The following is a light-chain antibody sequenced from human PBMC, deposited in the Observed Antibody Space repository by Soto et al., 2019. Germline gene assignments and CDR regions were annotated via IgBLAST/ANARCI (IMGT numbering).Light chain of an antibody. Sequence: DSQMTQSPSSLSASVGDRDTITCRASQSISSYLNWYQQKPGKAPKLLIYAASSLQSGVPSRFSGSGSGTDFTLTISSLQPEDFATYYCQQSYSTTRTFGQGTKV. CDR3: QQSYSTTRT. CDR2: AAS. J-gene: IGKJ1*01. CDR1: QSISSY. V-gene: IGKV1-39*01.